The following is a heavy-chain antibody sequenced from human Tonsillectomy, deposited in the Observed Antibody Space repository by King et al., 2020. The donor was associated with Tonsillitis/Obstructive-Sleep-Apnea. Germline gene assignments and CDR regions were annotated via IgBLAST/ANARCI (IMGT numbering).Heavy chain of an antibody. CDR1: GYTFTTYY. V-gene: IGHV1-46*01. J-gene: IGHJ6*03. CDR3: ARSYYWYMDV. Sequence: LVQSGAEVKKPGASVKVSCKASGYTFTTYYIHWVRQAPGQGLEWMGIINPGTDSINYAQKFQGRITMTRDTSTNTVYMELIRLRSEDAAVYYCARSYYWYMDVWGKGTTVTVSS. CDR2: INPGTDSI.